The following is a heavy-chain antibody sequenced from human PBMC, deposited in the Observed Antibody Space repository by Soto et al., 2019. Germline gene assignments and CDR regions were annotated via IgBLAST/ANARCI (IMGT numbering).Heavy chain of an antibody. J-gene: IGHJ6*02. D-gene: IGHD6-6*01. V-gene: IGHV4-34*01. CDR1: GGSFSGYY. CDR2: INHSGST. Sequence: QVQLQQWGAGLLKPSETLSLTCAVYGGSFSGYYWSWIRQPPGKGLEWIGKINHSGSTNYNPSLKSRDTKSVDTSTNQFSLTLSSVTAADTAVYYCARMSIAARRYNYYCDMDVWGQGNTVTVSS. CDR3: ARMSIAARRYNYYCDMDV.